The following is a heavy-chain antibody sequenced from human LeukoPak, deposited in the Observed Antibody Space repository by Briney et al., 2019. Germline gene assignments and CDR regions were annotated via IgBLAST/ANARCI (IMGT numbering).Heavy chain of an antibody. Sequence: ASVKVSCKASGYTFTSYAMNWVRQAPGQGLEWMGWINTNTGNPTYAQGFTGRFVLSLDTSVSTAYLQISSLKAEDTAVYYCARFDSSGYYYNTFDYWGQGTLVTVSS. CDR3: ARFDSSGYYYNTFDY. J-gene: IGHJ4*02. V-gene: IGHV7-4-1*02. CDR2: INTNTGNP. CDR1: GYTFTSYA. D-gene: IGHD3-22*01.